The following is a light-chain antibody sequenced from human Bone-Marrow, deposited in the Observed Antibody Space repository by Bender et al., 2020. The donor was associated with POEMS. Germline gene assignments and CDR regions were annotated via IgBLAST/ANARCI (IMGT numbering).Light chain of an antibody. CDR2: EGS. Sequence: QSALTQPPSVSGSPGQAITISCTGTSSDVGSSSLVSWYQQYPGKAPKLMIYEGSKRPSGVSNRFSGSKSGNTASLTISGLQAEDEADYYCSSYTSSTTYVFGTGTKVTVL. J-gene: IGLJ1*01. V-gene: IGLV2-14*02. CDR3: SSYTSSTTYV. CDR1: SSDVGSSSL.